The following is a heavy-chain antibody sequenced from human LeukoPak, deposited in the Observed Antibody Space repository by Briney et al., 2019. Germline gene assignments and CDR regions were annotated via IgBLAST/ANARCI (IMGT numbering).Heavy chain of an antibody. J-gene: IGHJ4*02. D-gene: IGHD1-26*01. CDR3: ARAGTIGSDY. CDR2: IYYSGST. Sequence: SWIRQPPGKGLEWIGYIYYSGSTYYNPSLKSRVTISVDTSKNQFSLKLSSVTAADTAVYYCARAGTIGSDYWGQGTLVTVSS. V-gene: IGHV4-30-4*08.